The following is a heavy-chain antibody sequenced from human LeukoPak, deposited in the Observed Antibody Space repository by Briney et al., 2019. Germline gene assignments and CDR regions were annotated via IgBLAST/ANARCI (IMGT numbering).Heavy chain of an antibody. CDR1: GFTVSSNY. CDR2: IYSGGST. Sequence: GGSLRLSCAASGFTVSSNYMSWVRQAPGKGLEWVSVIYSGGSTYYADSVKGRFTISRDNSKNTLYLQMNSLRAEDTAVYYCARGEYQLPQGNWGQGTLITVSS. J-gene: IGHJ4*02. CDR3: ARGEYQLPQGN. D-gene: IGHD2-2*01. V-gene: IGHV3-66*02.